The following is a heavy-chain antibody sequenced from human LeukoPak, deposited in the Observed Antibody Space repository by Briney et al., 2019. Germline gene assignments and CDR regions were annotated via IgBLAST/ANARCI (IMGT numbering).Heavy chain of an antibody. D-gene: IGHD4-23*01. V-gene: IGHV3-23*01. CDR2: IGSNGAGT. Sequence: QAGGSLRLSCAASGFTFSSYAMSWVRQAPGKGLEWVSTIGSNGAGTLYADSVKGRFTISRDNSKDTLYLQMNRLRAEDTAVYYCAKAGRWSQYYFDYWGQGTPVTVSS. J-gene: IGHJ4*02. CDR3: AKAGRWSQYYFDY. CDR1: GFTFSSYA.